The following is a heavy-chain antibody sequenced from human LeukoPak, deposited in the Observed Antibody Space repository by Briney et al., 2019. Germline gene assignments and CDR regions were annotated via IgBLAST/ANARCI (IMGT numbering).Heavy chain of an antibody. D-gene: IGHD2-15*01. J-gene: IGHJ4*02. CDR2: IYYSGST. Sequence: SETLSLACTVPGGSISSSSYYWGWIRQPPGKGLEWIGSIYYSGSTYYNPSLKSRVTISVDTSKNQFSLTLSSVTAADTAVYYCARELMDCSGGTCYSSFFDYWGQGTLITVSS. CDR1: GGSISSSSYY. CDR3: ARELMDCSGGTCYSSFFDY. V-gene: IGHV4-39*07.